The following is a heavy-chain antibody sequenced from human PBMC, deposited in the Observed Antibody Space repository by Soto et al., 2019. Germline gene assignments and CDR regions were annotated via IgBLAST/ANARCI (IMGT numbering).Heavy chain of an antibody. Sequence: PGGSLRLSCVGSGFTLSMYWMHWVRQVPGQSPFWVSRISGDVTTTNYADSVRGRFTISRDNSKNTLYLQMNNLKPDDTAIYYCQRGRRADSSGKGDHWGQGTQVTVSS. J-gene: IGHJ4*02. V-gene: IGHV3-74*01. CDR2: ISGDVTTT. CDR1: GFTLSMYW. CDR3: QRGRRADSSGKGDH. D-gene: IGHD1-26*01.